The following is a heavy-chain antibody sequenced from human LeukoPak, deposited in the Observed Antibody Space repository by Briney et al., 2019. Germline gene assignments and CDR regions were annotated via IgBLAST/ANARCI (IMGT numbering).Heavy chain of an antibody. J-gene: IGHJ4*02. V-gene: IGHV1-2*06. CDR3: ARSRGIYGHQYYFDY. Sequence: ASVKVSCKASGYTFTCYYMHWVRQAPGQGLEWMGRINPNSGGTNYAQKFQGRVTMTRDTSISTAYMELSRLRSDDTAVYYCARSRGIYGHQYYFDYWGQGTLVTVSS. CDR2: INPNSGGT. D-gene: IGHD3-16*01. CDR1: GYTFTCYY.